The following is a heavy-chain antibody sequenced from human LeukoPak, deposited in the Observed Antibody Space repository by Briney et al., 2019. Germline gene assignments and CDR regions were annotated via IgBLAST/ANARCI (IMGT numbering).Heavy chain of an antibody. J-gene: IGHJ5*02. CDR2: IYYSGST. D-gene: IGHD4-17*01. V-gene: IGHV4-59*01. Sequence: KPSETLSLTCTVSGGSMNRYYWSWIRQPPGKGLEWIGYIYYSGSTDYNPSLKSRVTISADTSKNQFSLKVRSVTAADTAVYYCVREGEYSGWFDPWGQGTLVTVSS. CDR1: GGSMNRYY. CDR3: VREGEYSGWFDP.